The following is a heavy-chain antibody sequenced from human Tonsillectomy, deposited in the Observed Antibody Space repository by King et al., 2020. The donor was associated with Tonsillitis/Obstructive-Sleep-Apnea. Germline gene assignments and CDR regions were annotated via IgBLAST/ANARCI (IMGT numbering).Heavy chain of an antibody. Sequence: TLKESGPTLVNPTQTLTLTCTFSGFSLNTSGVGGGWIRQPPGKALEWLALVYWDDDKRYSPSLRSRLTIAKDTSKNEVVLTMTNMDPVDTATYYCAQTSTILGELSFDYWGQGTLVTVSS. D-gene: IGHD3-16*02. J-gene: IGHJ4*02. CDR3: AQTSTILGELSFDY. CDR1: GFSLNTSGVG. CDR2: VYWDDDK. V-gene: IGHV2-5*02.